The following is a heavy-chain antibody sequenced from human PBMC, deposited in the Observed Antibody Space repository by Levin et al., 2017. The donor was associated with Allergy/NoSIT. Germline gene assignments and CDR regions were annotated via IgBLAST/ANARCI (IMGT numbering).Heavy chain of an antibody. CDR1: GFTFDDYA. D-gene: IGHD5-12*01. CDR3: AKDIGSHSGYVVGAFDI. CDR2: ISWNSGSI. V-gene: IGHV3-9*01. J-gene: IGHJ3*02. Sequence: GGSLRLSCAASGFTFDDYAMHWVRQAPGKGLEWVSGISWNSGSIGYADSVKGRFTISRDNAKNSLYLQMNSLRAEDTALYYCAKDIGSHSGYVVGAFDIWGQGTMVTVSS.